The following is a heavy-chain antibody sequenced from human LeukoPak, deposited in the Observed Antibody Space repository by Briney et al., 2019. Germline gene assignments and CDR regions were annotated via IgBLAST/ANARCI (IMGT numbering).Heavy chain of an antibody. CDR3: AREPICIGGFTWDFDY. D-gene: IGHD2-15*01. CDR2: IYYSGST. J-gene: IGHJ4*02. V-gene: IGHV4-59*08. Sequence: SETLSLTCTVYGGSISIDWTGSGQPPGKGLEWIGYIYYSGSTNYNPSLKSRVTISVDTSKNQFSLRLSSVTAADTAVYYCAREPICIGGFTWDFDYWGQGTLVTVSS. CDR1: GGSISID.